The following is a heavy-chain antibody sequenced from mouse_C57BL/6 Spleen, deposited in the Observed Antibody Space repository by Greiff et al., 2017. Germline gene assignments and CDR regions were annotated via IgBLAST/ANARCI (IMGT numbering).Heavy chain of an antibody. D-gene: IGHD1-1*01. CDR2: IDPNSGGT. CDR1: GYTFTSYW. CDR3: ARWSTVVAGAMDY. J-gene: IGHJ4*01. Sequence: QSCKASGYTFTSYWMHWVKQRPGRGLEWIGRIDPNSGGTKYNEKFKSKATLTVDKPSSTAYMQLSSLTSEDSAVYYCARWSTVVAGAMDYWGQGTSVTVSS. V-gene: IGHV1-72*01.